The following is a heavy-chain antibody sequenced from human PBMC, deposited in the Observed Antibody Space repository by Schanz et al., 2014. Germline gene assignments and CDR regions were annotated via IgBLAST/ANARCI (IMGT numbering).Heavy chain of an antibody. D-gene: IGHD1-1*01. V-gene: IGHV4-61*02. CDR3: ARDTTWRLDL. Sequence: QVQLQESGPGLVKPSQTLSLTCTVSGGSIRSGTYYWSWIRQPAGKALEWVGRVFPNGITNYNPSPKNRVPIPLNTSKNQFSLALPSLTAADTAVYYCARDTTWRLDLWGRGTLVTVSS. CDR1: GGSIRSGTYY. J-gene: IGHJ2*01. CDR2: VFPNGIT.